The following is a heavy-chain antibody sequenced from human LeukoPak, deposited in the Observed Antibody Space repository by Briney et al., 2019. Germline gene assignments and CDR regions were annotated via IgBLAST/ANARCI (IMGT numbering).Heavy chain of an antibody. CDR2: ISAYNGNT. D-gene: IGHD6-13*01. CDR1: GYTFTSYG. J-gene: IGHJ6*03. CDR3: AREKIAAADAYMDV. V-gene: IGHV1-18*01. Sequence: ASVKVSCKASGYTFTSYGISWVRQAPGQGLEWMGWISAYNGNTNYAQKLQGRVTMTTDTSTSTAYMELRGLRSDDTAVYYCAREKIAAADAYMDVWGKGTTVTISS.